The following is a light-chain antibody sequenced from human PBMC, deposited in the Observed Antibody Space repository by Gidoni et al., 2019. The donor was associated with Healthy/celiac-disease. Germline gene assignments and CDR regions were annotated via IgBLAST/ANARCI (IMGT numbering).Light chain of an antibody. Sequence: SYELTQPPSVSVSPGQTARSTCSGDALQKQYAYWYQQKPGQAPVLVIYKDSERPSGIPERFSGSSSGTTVTLTISGVQAEDEADYYCQSADSSGIYWVFGGGTKLTVL. CDR3: QSADSSGIYWV. V-gene: IGLV3-25*03. J-gene: IGLJ3*02. CDR1: ALQKQY. CDR2: KDS.